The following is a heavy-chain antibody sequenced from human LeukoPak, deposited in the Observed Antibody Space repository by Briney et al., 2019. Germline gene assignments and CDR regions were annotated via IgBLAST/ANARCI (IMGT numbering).Heavy chain of an antibody. CDR2: IIPIFGTA. Sequence: SVKVSCKASGGTFSSYAIGWVRQAPGQGLEWMGGIIPIFGTANYAQKFQGRVTITTDESTSTAYMELSSLRSEDTAVYYCARNLIIAAHNYFDYWGQGTLVTVSS. CDR1: GGTFSSYA. D-gene: IGHD6-6*01. J-gene: IGHJ4*02. CDR3: ARNLIIAAHNYFDY. V-gene: IGHV1-69*05.